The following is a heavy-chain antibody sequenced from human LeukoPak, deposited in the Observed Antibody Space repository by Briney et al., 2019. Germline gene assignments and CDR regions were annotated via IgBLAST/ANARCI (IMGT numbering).Heavy chain of an antibody. CDR1: GGSISSYY. D-gene: IGHD6-19*01. CDR2: IYTSGST. J-gene: IGHJ2*01. Sequence: SETLSLTCTVSGGSISSYYWSWIRQPAGKGLEWIGRIYTSGSTNYNPSLKSRVTMSVDTSKNQFSLKLNSVTAADTAVYYCARHLIAVSDWYFDLWGRGTLVTVSS. V-gene: IGHV4-4*07. CDR3: ARHLIAVSDWYFDL.